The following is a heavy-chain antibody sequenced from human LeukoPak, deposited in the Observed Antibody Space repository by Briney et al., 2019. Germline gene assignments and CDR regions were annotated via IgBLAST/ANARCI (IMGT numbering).Heavy chain of an antibody. Sequence: ASVKVSCKASGYTFTSYYIHWVRQAPGQGLEWVGIVNPSGGFTNYAQKFQSRVAMASDTSTSTVYMELSSLRSEDTAVYYCSRETSVTTIDAFDIWGQGTVVIVTS. V-gene: IGHV1-46*01. CDR2: VNPSGGFT. CDR1: GYTFTSYY. J-gene: IGHJ3*02. D-gene: IGHD4-17*01. CDR3: SRETSVTTIDAFDI.